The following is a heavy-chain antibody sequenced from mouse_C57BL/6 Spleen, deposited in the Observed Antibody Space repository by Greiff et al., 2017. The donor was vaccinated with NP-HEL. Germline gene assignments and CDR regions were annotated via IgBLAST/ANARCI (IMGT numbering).Heavy chain of an antibody. CDR3: ARDHYGSSFDY. CDR2: ISDGGSYT. Sequence: EVMLVESGGGLVKPGGSLKLSCAASGFTFSSYAMSWVRPTPEKRLEWVATISDGGSYTYYPDNVKGRFTISRDNAKNNLYLQMSHLKSEDTAMYYCARDHYGSSFDYWGQGTTLTVSS. D-gene: IGHD1-1*01. CDR1: GFTFSSYA. V-gene: IGHV5-4*01. J-gene: IGHJ2*01.